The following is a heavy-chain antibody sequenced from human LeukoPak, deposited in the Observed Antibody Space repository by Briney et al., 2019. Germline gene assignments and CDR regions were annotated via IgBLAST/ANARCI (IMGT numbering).Heavy chain of an antibody. J-gene: IGHJ6*03. V-gene: IGHV3-23*01. D-gene: IGHD3-22*01. CDR1: GFTFSIHA. CDR2: ISESGSNT. CDR3: AKGYNYDFGHNVGDYYYYMDV. Sequence: GGSLRLSCAASGFTFSIHAMSWVRQAPGKGLEWVSGISESGSNTYYADSVKGRFTISRDNSMNTLYLQINSLRVADTAVYFCAKGYNYDFGHNVGDYYYYMDVWGKGTTVTVSS.